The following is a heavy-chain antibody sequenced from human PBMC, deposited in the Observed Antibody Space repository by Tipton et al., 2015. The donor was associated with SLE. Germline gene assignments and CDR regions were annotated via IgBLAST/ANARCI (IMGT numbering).Heavy chain of an antibody. J-gene: IGHJ5*01. CDR1: GFTFSRSW. D-gene: IGHD4-11*01. Sequence: SLRLSCAASGFTFSRSWMNWVRLAPGKGLEWVAVISYDGSNKYYADSAKGRFTISRDNSKNTLYLQMNSLRAEDTAVYYCARGGNYDSWGLGTLVTVSS. V-gene: IGHV3-30*03. CDR3: ARGGNYDS. CDR2: ISYDGSNK.